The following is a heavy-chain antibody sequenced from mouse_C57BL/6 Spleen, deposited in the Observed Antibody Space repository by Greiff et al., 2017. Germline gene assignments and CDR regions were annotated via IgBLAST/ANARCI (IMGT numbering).Heavy chain of an antibody. J-gene: IGHJ2*01. Sequence: VQLKQSGPVLVKPGASVKMSCKASGYTFTDYYMNWVKQSHGKSLEWIGVINPYNGGTSYNQKFKGKATLTVDKSSSTAYMELNSLTSEDSAVYYCARGKDDGYYWGQGTTLTVSS. CDR1: GYTFTDYY. CDR2: INPYNGGT. CDR3: ARGKDDGYY. V-gene: IGHV1-19*01. D-gene: IGHD2-3*01.